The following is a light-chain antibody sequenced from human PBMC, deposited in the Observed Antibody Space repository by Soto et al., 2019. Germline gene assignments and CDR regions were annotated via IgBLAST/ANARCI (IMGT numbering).Light chain of an antibody. CDR3: SSYTSSRLGV. J-gene: IGLJ1*01. V-gene: IGLV2-14*01. Sequence: QSVLTQPASVSGSPGQSITISCTGTSSDVGGYNYVSWYQQHPGKAPKLMIYDVSNRPSGVSNRFSGSKSGNTASLTISGLQAEDEADYYCSSYTSSRLGVFGTWTKLTVL. CDR1: SSDVGGYNY. CDR2: DVS.